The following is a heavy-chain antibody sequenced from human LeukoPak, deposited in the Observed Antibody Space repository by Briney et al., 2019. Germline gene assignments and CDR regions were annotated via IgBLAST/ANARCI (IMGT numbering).Heavy chain of an antibody. J-gene: IGHJ4*02. Sequence: ASVKVSCKASGYTFTIYAMHWVRQAPGQRLEWMGWINAGNGNTKYSQKFQGRVTITRDTSASTAYMELSSLRSEDTAVYYCARGYSSSWYSYYWGQGTLVTVSS. CDR3: ARGYSSSWYSYY. CDR2: INAGNGNT. CDR1: GYTFTIYA. V-gene: IGHV1-3*01. D-gene: IGHD6-13*01.